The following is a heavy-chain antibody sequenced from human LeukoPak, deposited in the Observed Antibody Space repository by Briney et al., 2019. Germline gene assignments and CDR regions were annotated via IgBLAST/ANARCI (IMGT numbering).Heavy chain of an antibody. CDR2: IHYDGTYK. D-gene: IGHD2-2*01. J-gene: IGHJ6*03. CDR3: ARLRVNAVGSAVTDYYYYMDV. CDR1: RFTFSTYG. V-gene: IGHV3-30*02. Sequence: GGSLRLSCAASRFTFSTYGMHWVRQAPGKGLEWVTYIHYDGTYKHYAESVKGRFTISRDNAKNSLYLQMNSLRAEDTAVYYCARLRVNAVGSAVTDYYYYMDVWGKGTTVTVSS.